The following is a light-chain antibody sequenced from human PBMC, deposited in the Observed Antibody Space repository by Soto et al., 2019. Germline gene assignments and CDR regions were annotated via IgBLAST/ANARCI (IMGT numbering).Light chain of an antibody. V-gene: IGKV1-17*01. J-gene: IGKJ5*01. CDR2: AAS. Sequence: DIQMTQSPSSLSASVEDRVIITCRASQSISNHLNWYQQKPGKAPKLLIFAASTLQSGVPSRFSGSGSGTEFTLTISSLQPEDFATYYCQQLNSYPRITFGQGTRLEIK. CDR3: QQLNSYPRIT. CDR1: QSISNH.